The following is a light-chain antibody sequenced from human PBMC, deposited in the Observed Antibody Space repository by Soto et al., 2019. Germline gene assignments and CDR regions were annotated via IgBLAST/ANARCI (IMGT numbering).Light chain of an antibody. CDR2: RTS. J-gene: IGKJ4*01. V-gene: IGKV3-15*01. CDR1: QSISSN. CDR3: QQSYSSWAT. Sequence: EIVMTQSPATLSVSPGERATLSCRASQSISSNLAWYQQKPGQAPRLLMFRTSSRATGFPARFSGSGSGTEFNLTISSLQSEDSASYCCQQSYSSWATFGGGTKVEIQ.